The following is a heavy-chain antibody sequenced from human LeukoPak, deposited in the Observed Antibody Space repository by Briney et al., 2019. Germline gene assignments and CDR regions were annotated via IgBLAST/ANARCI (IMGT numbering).Heavy chain of an antibody. D-gene: IGHD3-22*01. CDR1: GGSISSYY. J-gene: IGHJ4*02. Sequence: SETLSLTCTVSGGSISSYYWRWIRQPPGKGLEWIGYIYYSGSTNYNPSLKSRVTISVDTSKNQFSLKLSSVTAADTAVYYCARLPMIVGTYDDYWGQGTLVTVSS. V-gene: IGHV4-59*08. CDR3: ARLPMIVGTYDDY. CDR2: IYYSGST.